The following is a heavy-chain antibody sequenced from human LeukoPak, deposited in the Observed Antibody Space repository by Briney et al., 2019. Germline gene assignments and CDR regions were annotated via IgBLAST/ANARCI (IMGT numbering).Heavy chain of an antibody. CDR3: ARSKTVGATSFDY. CDR2: ISGSGSST. Sequence: GGSLRLSCAASGFTFSSYAMSWVRQAPGKGLEWVSAISGSGSSTYYADSVKGRFTISRDNSKNTLYLQMSSLRADDTAVYYCARSKTVGATSFDYWGQGTLVTVSS. D-gene: IGHD1-26*01. V-gene: IGHV3-23*01. J-gene: IGHJ4*02. CDR1: GFTFSSYA.